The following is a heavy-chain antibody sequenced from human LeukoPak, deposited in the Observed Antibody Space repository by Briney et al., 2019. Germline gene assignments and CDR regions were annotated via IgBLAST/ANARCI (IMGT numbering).Heavy chain of an antibody. Sequence: PGGSLRLSCAASGFTFSSYAMSWVRQAPGKGLEWVSAISGSGGSTYYADSVKGRFTISRDNSKNTLCLQMNSLRAEDTAVYYCAKDAPVTTIVRYYYYGMDVWGQGTTVTVSS. CDR3: AKDAPVTTIVRYYYYGMDV. D-gene: IGHD4-17*01. CDR2: ISGSGGST. CDR1: GFTFSSYA. J-gene: IGHJ6*02. V-gene: IGHV3-23*01.